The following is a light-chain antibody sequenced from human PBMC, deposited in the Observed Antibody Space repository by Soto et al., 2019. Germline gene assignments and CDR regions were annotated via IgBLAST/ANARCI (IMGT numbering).Light chain of an antibody. CDR1: SSNIGAGFD. CDR3: QSYDSSLRAWV. Sequence: QSVLTQPPSVSGAPGQRVTISCTGSSSNIGAGFDVHWYQQIPGTAPKLLIYGGSSRPSGVPDRVSGSKSGTSASLAITGLQAEDEADYYCQSYDSSLRAWVFGTGTKLTVL. CDR2: GGS. J-gene: IGLJ3*02. V-gene: IGLV1-40*01.